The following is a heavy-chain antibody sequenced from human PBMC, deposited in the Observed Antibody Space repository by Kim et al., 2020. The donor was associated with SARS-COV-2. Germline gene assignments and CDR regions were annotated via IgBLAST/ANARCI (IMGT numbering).Heavy chain of an antibody. J-gene: IGHJ5*02. CDR3: ARGHTRPGYCSGGSCLDWFDP. CDR2: IYYSGST. D-gene: IGHD2-15*01. CDR1: GGSISSGGYY. Sequence: SETLSLTCTVSGGSISSGGYYWSWIRQHPGKGLEWIGYIYYSGSTYYNPSLKSRVTISVDTSKNQFSLKLSSVTAADTAVYYCARGHTRPGYCSGGSCLDWFDPWGQGTLVTVSS. V-gene: IGHV4-31*03.